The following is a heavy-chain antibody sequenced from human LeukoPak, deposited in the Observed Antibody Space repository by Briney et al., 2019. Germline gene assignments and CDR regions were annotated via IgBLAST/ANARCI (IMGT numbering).Heavy chain of an antibody. J-gene: IGHJ5*02. Sequence: KPSETLSLTCTVSGGSISSYYWSWIRQPAGKGLEWIGYIYYSGSTNYNPSLKSRVTISVDTSKNQFSLKLSSVTAADTAVYYCARVHPPSRGMAAAGTFWFDPWGQGTLVTASS. CDR1: GGSISSYY. CDR2: IYYSGST. D-gene: IGHD6-13*01. CDR3: ARVHPPSRGMAAAGTFWFDP. V-gene: IGHV4-59*01.